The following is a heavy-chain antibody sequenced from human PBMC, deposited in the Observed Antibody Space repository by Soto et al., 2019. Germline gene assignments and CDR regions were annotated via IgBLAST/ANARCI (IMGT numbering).Heavy chain of an antibody. J-gene: IGHJ5*02. Sequence: EVQLLESGGGLVQPGGSLRLSCVASGFTFGSYAMSWVRQAPGGELEWVSAITGSGRSTYYTDSVEGRFAISRDNSKSTLYLQMNGLRAEDTAVYYCAKTIGPEHLTGTTRVNRFDPWGQGTLVTVSS. V-gene: IGHV3-23*01. D-gene: IGHD1-7*01. CDR2: ITGSGRST. CDR1: GFTFGSYA. CDR3: AKTIGPEHLTGTTRVNRFDP.